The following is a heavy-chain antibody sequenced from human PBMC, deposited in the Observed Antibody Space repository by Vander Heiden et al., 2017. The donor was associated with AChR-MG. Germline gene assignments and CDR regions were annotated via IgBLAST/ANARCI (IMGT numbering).Heavy chain of an antibody. CDR2: INHSGIT. D-gene: IGHD5-18*01. Sequence: QVQLQQWGAGLLKPSETLSLTCAVYGGSISGYYRSWIRQPPGKGLEWIGEINHSGITNYNPSLKSRVTISVDMSKNQFSLKLNSVTAADTAVHYCARSRLLFWYVDLWGRGTQGTVSS. CDR1: GGSISGYY. V-gene: IGHV4-34*01. J-gene: IGHJ2*01. CDR3: ARSRLLFWYVDL.